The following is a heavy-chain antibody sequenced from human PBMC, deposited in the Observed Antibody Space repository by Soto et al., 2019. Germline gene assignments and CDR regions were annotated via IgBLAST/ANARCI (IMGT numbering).Heavy chain of an antibody. J-gene: IGHJ4*02. D-gene: IGHD2-21*02. CDR1: GFTFVDYG. CDR2: INWNGGST. CDR3: VRHTCPDCYSLGY. V-gene: IGHV3-20*04. Sequence: VRFMRLSCAASGFTFVDYGMSWVRQVPGKGLEWVSGINWNGGSTGYADSVKGRFTISRDDAKNSLYLQMNSLRVEDTAVYFCVRHTCPDCYSLGYWGLGTLVTVSS.